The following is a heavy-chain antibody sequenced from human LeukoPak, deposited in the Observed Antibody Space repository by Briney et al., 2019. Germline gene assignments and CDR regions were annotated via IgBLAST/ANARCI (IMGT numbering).Heavy chain of an antibody. D-gene: IGHD3-3*01. CDR2: INHSGST. Sequence: SETLSLTCAVYGGSFSGYYWSWIRQPPGKGLEWIGEINHSGSTNYNPSLKSRVTISVDTSKNQFSLNLSSVTAADTAVYYCARVLGYYDFWSGYPLSRNAFDIWGQGTMVTVSS. CDR3: ARVLGYYDFWSGYPLSRNAFDI. CDR1: GGSFSGYY. J-gene: IGHJ3*02. V-gene: IGHV4-34*01.